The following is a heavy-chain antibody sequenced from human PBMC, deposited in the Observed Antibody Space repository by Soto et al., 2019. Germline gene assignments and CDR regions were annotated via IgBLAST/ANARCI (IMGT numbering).Heavy chain of an antibody. V-gene: IGHV4-59*11. CDR3: ARGRTMISL. CDR2: IYYSGST. J-gene: IGHJ4*02. D-gene: IGHD3-22*01. Sequence: SSETLSLTCTVSGGSISSHYWSWIRQPPGKGLEWIGYIYYSGSTNYNPSLKSRVTISVNTSKNQFSLKLTSVTAADTAVYYCARGRTMISLWGQGTPVT. CDR1: GGSISSHY.